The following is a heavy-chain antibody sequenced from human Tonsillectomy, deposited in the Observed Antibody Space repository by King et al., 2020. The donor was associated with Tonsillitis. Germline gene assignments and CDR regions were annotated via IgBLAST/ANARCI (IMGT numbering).Heavy chain of an antibody. CDR3: AKLFPTVSLVDH. D-gene: IGHD2-21*01. Sequence: VQLVESGGGLVQPGGSLRLSCAASGFIFSSYAMSWVRQAPGKGLEWVSSIFDDGGSTYYADSVKGRFSVSRDNSKNTLFLQMNSLRAEDTAVYYCAKLFPTVSLVDHWGQGPLVTVSS. J-gene: IGHJ4*02. V-gene: IGHV3-23*04. CDR2: IFDDGGST. CDR1: GFIFSSYA.